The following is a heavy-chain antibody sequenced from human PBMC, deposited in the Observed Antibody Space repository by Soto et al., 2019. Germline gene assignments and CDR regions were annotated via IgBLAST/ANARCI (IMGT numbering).Heavy chain of an antibody. CDR3: ARGLPALYYDFWSGYYTGAKGYAFDI. Sequence: QVQLQQWGAGLLKPSETLSLTCAVYGGSFSGYYWSWIRQPPGKGLEWIGEINHSGSTNYNPSLKSRVTISVDTSKNQFSLKLSSVTAADTAVYYCARGLPALYYDFWSGYYTGAKGYAFDIWGQGTMVTVSS. J-gene: IGHJ3*02. CDR1: GGSFSGYY. CDR2: INHSGST. D-gene: IGHD3-3*01. V-gene: IGHV4-34*01.